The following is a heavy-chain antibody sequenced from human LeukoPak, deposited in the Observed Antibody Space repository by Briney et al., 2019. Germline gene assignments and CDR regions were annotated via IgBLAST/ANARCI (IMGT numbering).Heavy chain of an antibody. CDR3: ARSAARHRYYYYGMDV. CDR2: INHSGST. Sequence: SETLSLTCAVYGGSFSGYYWSWIRQPPGKGLEWIGEINHSGSTNYNPSLKSRVTISVDTSKNQFSLKLSSVTAADTAVYYCARSAARHRYYYYGMDVWGQGTTVTVSS. CDR1: GGSFSGYY. V-gene: IGHV4-34*01. J-gene: IGHJ6*02. D-gene: IGHD6-6*01.